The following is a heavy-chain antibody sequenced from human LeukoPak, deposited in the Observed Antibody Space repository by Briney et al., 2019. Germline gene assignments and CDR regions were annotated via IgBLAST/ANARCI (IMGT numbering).Heavy chain of an antibody. Sequence: GGSLRLSCAASGFTVSSNYMTWVRQAPGKGLEWVSVIYSGGSTYYADSVKGRFTISRDNSNNTLYLQMDSLRAEDTAVYYCARAPSRITAAGSDWGQGTLVTVSS. CDR2: IYSGGST. CDR3: ARAPSRITAAGSD. CDR1: GFTVSSNY. D-gene: IGHD6-13*01. V-gene: IGHV3-66*01. J-gene: IGHJ4*02.